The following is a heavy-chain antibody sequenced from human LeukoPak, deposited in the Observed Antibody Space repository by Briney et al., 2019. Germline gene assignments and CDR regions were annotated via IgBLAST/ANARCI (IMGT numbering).Heavy chain of an antibody. D-gene: IGHD5-24*01. CDR3: ASGMATITHFDY. Sequence: LETLSLSCTVPGGSISSYYWSWIRRPPGKGVEWGGYIYFIVSTTYNLSLKSRATLSFDASKNQFTLRLSSVTAADTAVYYCASGMATITHFDYWGQGTLVTVSS. CDR2: IYFIVST. J-gene: IGHJ4*02. V-gene: IGHV4-59*01. CDR1: GGSISSYY.